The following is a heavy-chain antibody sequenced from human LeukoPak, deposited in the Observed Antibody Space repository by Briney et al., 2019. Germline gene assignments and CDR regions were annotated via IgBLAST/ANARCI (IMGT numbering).Heavy chain of an antibody. CDR2: IYYSGST. J-gene: IGHJ5*02. CDR1: GGSFSGYY. Sequence: SETLSLTCAVYGGSFSGYYWSWIRQPPGKGLEWIGYIYYSGSTNYNPSLKSRVTISVDTSKNQFSLKLSSVTAADTAVYYCARDWRRIEAGSNWFDPWGQGTLVTVSS. D-gene: IGHD6-19*01. V-gene: IGHV4-59*01. CDR3: ARDWRRIEAGSNWFDP.